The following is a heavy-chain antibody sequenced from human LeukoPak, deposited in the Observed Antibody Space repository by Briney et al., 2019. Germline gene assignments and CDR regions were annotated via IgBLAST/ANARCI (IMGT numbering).Heavy chain of an antibody. CDR2: ISSSGSGGNT. CDR1: GVTLSSYA. CDR3: ARPILPYDSSGYYWTISAFDY. V-gene: IGHV3-23*01. D-gene: IGHD3-22*01. J-gene: IGHJ4*02. Sequence: GGSLRLSCAASGVTLSSYAMSWARQAPGKGLEWVSGISSSGSGGNTYYADSVKGRFTISRDNSKNTLYLQMNSLRAEDTAVYYCARPILPYDSSGYYWTISAFDYWGQGTLVTVSS.